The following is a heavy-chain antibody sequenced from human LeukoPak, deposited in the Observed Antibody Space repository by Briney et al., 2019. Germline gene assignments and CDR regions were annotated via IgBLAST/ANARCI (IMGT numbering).Heavy chain of an antibody. CDR2: ISYDGSNK. J-gene: IGHJ4*02. CDR1: GFTFSSYA. V-gene: IGHV3-30-3*01. D-gene: IGHD5-12*01. CDR3: ARVNSGYDSERFDY. Sequence: PGRSLRLSCAASGFTFSSYAMHWVRQAPGKGLEWVAVISYDGSNKYYADSVKGRFTISRDNSKNTLYLQMNSLIAEDTAVYYCARVNSGYDSERFDYWGQGTLVTVSS.